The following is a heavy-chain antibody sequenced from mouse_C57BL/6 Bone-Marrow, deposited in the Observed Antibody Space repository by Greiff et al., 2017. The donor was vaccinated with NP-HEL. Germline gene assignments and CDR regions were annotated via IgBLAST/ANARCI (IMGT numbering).Heavy chain of an antibody. J-gene: IGHJ3*01. V-gene: IGHV7-3*01. D-gene: IGHD1-1*01. CDR3: ARSVFYYGSSGFAY. CDR1: GFTFTDYY. Sequence: EVQGVESGGGLVQPGGSLSLSCAASGFTFTDYYMSWVRQPPGKALEWLGFIRNKANGYTTEYSASVKGRFTISRDNSQSILYLQMNALRAEDSATYYCARSVFYYGSSGFAYWGQGTLVTVSA. CDR2: IRNKANGYTT.